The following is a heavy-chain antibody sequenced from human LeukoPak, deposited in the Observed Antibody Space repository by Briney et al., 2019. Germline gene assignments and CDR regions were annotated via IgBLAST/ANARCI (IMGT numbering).Heavy chain of an antibody. Sequence: PSETLSLTCTDSGGSISSYYWSWIRQPPGKGLEWIGYIYYSGSTNYNPSLKSRVTISVDTSKNQFSLKLRSVTAADTAVYYCARGGAGYFDHWGRGTLVTVSS. V-gene: IGHV4-59*01. CDR2: IYYSGST. CDR1: GGSISSYY. J-gene: IGHJ2*01. CDR3: ARGGAGYFDH. D-gene: IGHD4/OR15-4a*01.